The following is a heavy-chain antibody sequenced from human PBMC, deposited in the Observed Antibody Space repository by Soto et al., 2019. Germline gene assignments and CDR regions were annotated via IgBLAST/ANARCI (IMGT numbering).Heavy chain of an antibody. V-gene: IGHV1-8*01. J-gene: IGHJ4*02. D-gene: IGHD1-20*01. CDR2: MNPNSGNT. CDR1: GYTFTSYD. CDR3: GRNLRYSIGRAFDY. Sequence: ASVKVSCKASGYTFTSYDINWVRQATGQGLEWMGWMNPNSGNTGYAQKFQGRVTMTRNTSMSTAYMELSSLRSEDTAVYYCGRNLRYSIGRAFDYWGQGTLVTVSS.